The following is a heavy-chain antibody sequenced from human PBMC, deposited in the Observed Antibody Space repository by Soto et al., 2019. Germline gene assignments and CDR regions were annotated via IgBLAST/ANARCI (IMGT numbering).Heavy chain of an antibody. J-gene: IGHJ3*02. CDR3: ARGRGYSYRYEACDAFDI. D-gene: IGHD5-18*01. V-gene: IGHV3-53*01. Sequence: PGGSLRLSCAASGFTVSSNYMSWVRQAPGKGLEWVSVIYSGGSTYYADSVKGRFTISRDNSKNTLYLQMNSLRAEDTAVYYCARGRGYSYRYEACDAFDIWGQGTMVTVSS. CDR2: IYSGGST. CDR1: GFTVSSNY.